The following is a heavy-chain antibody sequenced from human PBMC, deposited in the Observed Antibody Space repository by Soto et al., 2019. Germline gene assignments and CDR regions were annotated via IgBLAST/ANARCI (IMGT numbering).Heavy chain of an antibody. Sequence: QVQLEQSGPEVKRPGTSVKVSCQASGGAFGRYSVSWVRQAPGQGLEWIGGVIPVFNTSNYSLKFQGRVAIFADLSTSTVFMELRSLRSEYTALYYCARGDEMTAVTIFEYWGQGTLVTVSS. D-gene: IGHD4-17*01. CDR1: GGAFGRYS. V-gene: IGHV1-69*01. J-gene: IGHJ4*02. CDR2: VIPVFNTS. CDR3: ARGDEMTAVTIFEY.